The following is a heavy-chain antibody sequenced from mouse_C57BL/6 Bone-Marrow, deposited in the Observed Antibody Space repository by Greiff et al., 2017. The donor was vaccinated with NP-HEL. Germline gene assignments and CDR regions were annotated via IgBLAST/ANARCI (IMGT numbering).Heavy chain of an antibody. CDR2: ISDGGSYT. D-gene: IGHD1-1*01. Sequence: EVKLVESGGGLVKPGGSLKLSCAASGFTFSSYAMSWVRQTPEKRLEWVATISDGGSYTDYPDNVKGRFTISRDNAKNNLYLQMSHLKSEDTAMYDCARDLGPLRDYGSNYWYYGVWGTGTTVTVSS. V-gene: IGHV5-4*01. CDR3: ARDLGPLRDYGSNYWYYGV. CDR1: GFTFSSYA. J-gene: IGHJ1*03.